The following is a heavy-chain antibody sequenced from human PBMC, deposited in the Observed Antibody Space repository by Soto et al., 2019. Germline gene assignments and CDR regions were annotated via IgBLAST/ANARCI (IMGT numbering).Heavy chain of an antibody. CDR3: AHLPGKQLWPRAPVVY. V-gene: IGHV2-5*02. CDR2: IFWDYDK. J-gene: IGHJ4*02. D-gene: IGHD5-18*01. Sequence: QITLKESGPTLVKPTQTLTLTCTFSGFSLSTSGVGVGWIRQPPGKALEWLGIIFWDYDKRYRPSLKSSVTITKDTSKNQLVLTRTNMDPVDTATYYCAHLPGKQLWPRAPVVYWGQGTPVTVSS. CDR1: GFSLSTSGVG.